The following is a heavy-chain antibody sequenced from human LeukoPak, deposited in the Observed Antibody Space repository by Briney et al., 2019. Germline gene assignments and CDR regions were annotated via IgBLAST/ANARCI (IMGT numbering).Heavy chain of an antibody. D-gene: IGHD3-10*01. CDR2: ISGSGGST. Sequence: GGSLRLSCAASGSTFSSYAMSWVRQAPGKGLEWVSAISGSGGSTYYADSVKGRFTISRDNSKNTLYLQMNSLRAEDTAVYYCAKDYYGSGIPGYWGQGTLVTVSS. CDR3: AKDYYGSGIPGY. V-gene: IGHV3-23*01. CDR1: GSTFSSYA. J-gene: IGHJ4*02.